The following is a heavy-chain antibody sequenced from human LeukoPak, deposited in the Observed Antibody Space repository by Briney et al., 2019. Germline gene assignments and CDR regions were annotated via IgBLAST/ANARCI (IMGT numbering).Heavy chain of an antibody. CDR3: ASAGRRVSPDSYFDY. J-gene: IGHJ4*02. CDR1: GFTFSSYA. V-gene: IGHV3-23*01. CDR2: ISGSGGST. Sequence: GGSLRLSCAASGFTFSSYAMSWVCQAPGKGLQWVSGISGSGGSTYYAGSVKGRFTISRDNSKNTLYLQIKNLRAEDTAVYCCASAGRRVSPDSYFDYWGQGTLVTVSS.